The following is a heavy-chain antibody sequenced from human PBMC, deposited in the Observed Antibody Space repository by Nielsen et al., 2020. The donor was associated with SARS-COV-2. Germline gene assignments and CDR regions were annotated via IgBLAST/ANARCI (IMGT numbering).Heavy chain of an antibody. V-gene: IGHV1-18*01. D-gene: IGHD1-14*01. CDR2: ISGHNGNT. Sequence: ASVKVSCKASGRTFNSYTFSWVRQAPGQGLEWMGKISGHNGNTNYAQKFQGRVTMTTDTSTSTAYMELRSLRSDDTAVYYCARDQITGNWYGYWGQGTQVTVSS. CDR1: GRTFNSYT. J-gene: IGHJ5*01. CDR3: ARDQITGNWYGY.